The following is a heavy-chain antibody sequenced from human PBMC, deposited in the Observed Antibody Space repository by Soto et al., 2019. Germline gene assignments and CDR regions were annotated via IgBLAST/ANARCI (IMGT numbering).Heavy chain of an antibody. CDR1: GGSISSGDYY. D-gene: IGHD4-17*01. Sequence: QVQLQESCPELVKPSQTLSLTCTVSGGSISSGDYYWSWIRQPPGKGLEWIGYIYYSGSTYYNPSLKSRVTISVDTSKNQFSLKLSSVTAADTAVYYSAIYGGYSVYFDYWGQGTLVTVSS. CDR2: IYYSGST. J-gene: IGHJ4*02. V-gene: IGHV4-30-4*01. CDR3: AIYGGYSVYFDY.